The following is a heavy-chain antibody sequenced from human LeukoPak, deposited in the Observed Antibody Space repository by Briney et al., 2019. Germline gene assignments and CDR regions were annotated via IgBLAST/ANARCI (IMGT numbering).Heavy chain of an antibody. CDR3: ARVWASSYYYDSSGPFDY. J-gene: IGHJ4*02. D-gene: IGHD3-22*01. V-gene: IGHV1-18*01. CDR2: ISAYNGNT. Sequence: GASVKVSCKASGYTFTSYGISWVRQAPGQGLEWMGWISAYNGNTNYAQKLQGRVTMTTDTSTSTAYMELRSLRSDDTAVYYCARVWASSYYYDSSGPFDYWGQGTPVTVSS. CDR1: GYTFTSYG.